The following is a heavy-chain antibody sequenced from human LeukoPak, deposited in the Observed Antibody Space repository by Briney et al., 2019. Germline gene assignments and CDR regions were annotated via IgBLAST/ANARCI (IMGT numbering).Heavy chain of an antibody. J-gene: IGHJ4*02. V-gene: IGHV4-39*01. CDR1: GGSISGSGYY. CDR2: IYYSGST. CDR3: ARHRVGGSGWLYYFDY. Sequence: SETLSLTCTVSGGSISGSGYYWGWIRQPPGKGLGWIGSIYYSGSTYYNPSLKSRVTISVDTSKNQFSLKLSSVTAADTAVYYCARHRVGGSGWLYYFDYWGQGTLVTVSS. D-gene: IGHD6-19*01.